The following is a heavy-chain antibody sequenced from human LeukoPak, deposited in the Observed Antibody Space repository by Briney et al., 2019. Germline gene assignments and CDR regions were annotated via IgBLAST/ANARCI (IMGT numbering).Heavy chain of an antibody. D-gene: IGHD5-12*01. CDR3: GRDKKWLQYYYGVDV. Sequence: PGGSLTLSCVASGFTSSDAWMSWVRQAPGKGLEWVANMNLDGSEKYYVDSVKGRFTISRDNAKNSLYLQMHSLRAEDTAVYYCGRDKKWLQYYYGVDVWGQGTTVIVSS. CDR1: GFTSSDAW. J-gene: IGHJ6*02. CDR2: MNLDGSEK. V-gene: IGHV3-7*01.